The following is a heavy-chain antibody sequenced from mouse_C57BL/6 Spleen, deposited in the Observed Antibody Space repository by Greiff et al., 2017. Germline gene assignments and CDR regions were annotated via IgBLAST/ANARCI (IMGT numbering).Heavy chain of an antibody. J-gene: IGHJ4*01. V-gene: IGHV1-78*01. D-gene: IGHD1-1*01. CDR1: GYTFTDHT. Sequence: VKLQESDAELVKPGASVKISCTVSGYTFTDHTIHWMKQRPEQGLEWIGYIYPRDGSTKYNEKFKGKATLTADKSSSTAYMQHNSLTSEDSAVYFCARDEDYDGSSYYYAMDYWGQGTSVTVSS. CDR2: IYPRDGST. CDR3: ARDEDYDGSSYYYAMDY.